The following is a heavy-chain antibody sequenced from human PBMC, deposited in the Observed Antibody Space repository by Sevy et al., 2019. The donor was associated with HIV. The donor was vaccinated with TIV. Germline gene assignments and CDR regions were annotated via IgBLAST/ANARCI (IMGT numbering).Heavy chain of an antibody. J-gene: IGHJ6*02. CDR3: ARDREEYYGSGSYYSPPLYYYGMDV. D-gene: IGHD3-10*01. Sequence: GGSLRLSCAASGFTFSSYSMNWVRQAPGKGLEWVSYISSSSSTIYYADSVKGRFTISRDNAKNSLYLQMNSLRDEDTAVYYCARDREEYYGSGSYYSPPLYYYGMDVWGQWTTVTVSS. V-gene: IGHV3-48*02. CDR1: GFTFSSYS. CDR2: ISSSSSTI.